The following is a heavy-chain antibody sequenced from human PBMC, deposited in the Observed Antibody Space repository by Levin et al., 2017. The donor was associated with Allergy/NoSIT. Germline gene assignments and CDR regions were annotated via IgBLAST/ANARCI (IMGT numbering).Heavy chain of an antibody. D-gene: IGHD1-14*01. CDR3: VRGHSGGDWYFDL. CDR2: IYYSGST. V-gene: IGHV4-31*03. CDR1: GGSISSGGHY. J-gene: IGHJ2*01. Sequence: SHTLSLTCTVSGGSISSGGHYWRWIRQHPGKGLEWIGYIYYSGSTSYNPSLKSRLTISVDTSKNQFSLKLGSVTAAATAVYYCVRGHSGGDWYFDLWGRGTLVTVSS.